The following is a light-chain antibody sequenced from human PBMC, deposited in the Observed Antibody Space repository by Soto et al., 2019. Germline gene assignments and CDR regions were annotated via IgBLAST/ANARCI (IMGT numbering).Light chain of an antibody. J-gene: IGKJ4*01. V-gene: IGKV1-8*01. CDR2: AAS. Sequence: AIRMTQSPSSFSASTGDRVTITCRASQGISSYLAWYQQKPGKAPKLLIYAASTLQSGVSSRFRGSGSGTDFTLTISCLQSEDFATYYWQQYYSYPLTFGGGTKVEIK. CDR1: QGISSY. CDR3: QQYYSYPLT.